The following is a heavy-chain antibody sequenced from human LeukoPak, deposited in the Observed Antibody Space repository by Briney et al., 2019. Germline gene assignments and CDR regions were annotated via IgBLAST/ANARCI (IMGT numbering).Heavy chain of an antibody. CDR1: GGTFSSYA. CDR3: AILGYCSGGSCYSADY. Sequence: ASVKVSCKASGGTFSSYAISWVRQAPGQGLEWMGGIIPIFGTANYAQKFQGRVTITADKSTSAAYMELSSLRSEDTAVYYCAILGYCSGGSCYSADYWGQGTLVTVSS. V-gene: IGHV1-69*06. J-gene: IGHJ4*02. D-gene: IGHD2-15*01. CDR2: IIPIFGTA.